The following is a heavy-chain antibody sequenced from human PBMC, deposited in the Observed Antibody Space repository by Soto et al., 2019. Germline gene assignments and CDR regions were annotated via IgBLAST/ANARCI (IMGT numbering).Heavy chain of an antibody. CDR1: GFTFSSYA. V-gene: IGHV3-23*01. CDR3: ARHPITGSSSSRSSWFDP. J-gene: IGHJ5*02. CDR2: ISGSGGST. Sequence: QPGGSLRLSCAASGFTFSSYAMSWVRQAPGKGLEWVSAISGSGGSTYYADSVKGRFTISRDNSKNTLYLQMNSLRAEDTAVYYCARHPITGSSSSRSSWFDPWGQGTLVTVSS. D-gene: IGHD6-6*01.